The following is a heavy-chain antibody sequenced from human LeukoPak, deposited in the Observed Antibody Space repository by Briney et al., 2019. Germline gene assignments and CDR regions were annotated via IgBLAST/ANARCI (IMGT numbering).Heavy chain of an antibody. D-gene: IGHD3-10*01. V-gene: IGHV5-51*01. Sequence: GESLKISCQASGYTFSTYWIAWVRQTPGSGLEWMGTVYPGNADTKYNPSFQGQVTISADKSINTAFLSWSSLKASDTAMYFCARINSGPGDHWGQGTPATVSS. CDR3: ARINSGPGDH. J-gene: IGHJ5*02. CDR2: VYPGNADT. CDR1: GYTFSTYW.